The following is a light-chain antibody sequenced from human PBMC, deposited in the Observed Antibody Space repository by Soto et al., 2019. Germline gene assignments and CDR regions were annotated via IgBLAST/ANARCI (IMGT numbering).Light chain of an antibody. V-gene: IGLV1-44*01. CDR1: SSNIGSNT. Sequence: QSVLTQPPSASGTPGQRVTISCSGSSSNIGSNTVNWYQQLPGTAPKLLIYSNNQRPSGVPDRFSGSKSGTSASLAISGLQSEDEDDYYCAAWDDSLNGWVVGGGTKVTVL. CDR3: AAWDDSLNGWV. J-gene: IGLJ3*02. CDR2: SNN.